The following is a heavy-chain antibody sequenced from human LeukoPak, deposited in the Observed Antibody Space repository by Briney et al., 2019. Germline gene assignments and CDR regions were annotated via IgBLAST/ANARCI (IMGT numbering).Heavy chain of an antibody. Sequence: GGSLRLSCAASGFIFGDYSMNWVRQPPGKGLEWISYIGIDSGNTKYADSVKGRFTISADNAKNSLYLQMDSLRVEDTAVYYCISDLCGRDDQWGRGTLVTVSS. CDR2: IGIDSGNT. D-gene: IGHD1-1*01. J-gene: IGHJ5*02. CDR1: GFIFGDYS. V-gene: IGHV3-11*06. CDR3: ISDLCGRDDQ.